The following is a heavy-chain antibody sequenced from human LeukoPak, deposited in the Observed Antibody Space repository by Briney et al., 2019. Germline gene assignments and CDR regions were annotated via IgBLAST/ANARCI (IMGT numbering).Heavy chain of an antibody. V-gene: IGHV4-61*02. J-gene: IGHJ4*02. CDR1: GDSIRSGTYY. CDR3: ARGGGATRIDY. CDR2: IYTSGST. Sequence: SETLSLTCSVSGDSIRSGTYYWSWVRQPGGKGVEWVGPIYTSGSTNYNPSLKSRVTISVDTSKNQFSLKLTAVTAADTAVYYGARGGGATRIDYWGQGTLVTVSS. D-gene: IGHD5-12*01.